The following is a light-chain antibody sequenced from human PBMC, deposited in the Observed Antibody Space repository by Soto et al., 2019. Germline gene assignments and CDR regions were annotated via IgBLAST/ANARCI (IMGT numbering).Light chain of an antibody. J-gene: IGLJ1*01. CDR3: CSYAGSSTYV. CDR1: SSDVGSYNL. CDR2: EGS. Sequence: QSALTQPASVSVSPGQSITISCTGTSSDVGSYNLVSWYQHHSGKAPKLMVYEGSKRPSGVSNRFSGSKSGNTASLTISGLQAEDEADYYCCSYAGSSTYVFGTGTKVTVL. V-gene: IGLV2-23*01.